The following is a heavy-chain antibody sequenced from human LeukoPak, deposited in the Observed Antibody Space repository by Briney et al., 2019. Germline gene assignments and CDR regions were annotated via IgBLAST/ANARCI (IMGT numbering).Heavy chain of an antibody. CDR2: ISDTGGST. D-gene: IGHD3-3*01. CDR1: GFTFSSYG. Sequence: GGSLRLSCVASGFTFSSYGMTWVRQAPGKGLEWVSSISDTGGSTEYADSVKGRLTISRDNAKNSLSLQMSSLRAEDTAVYYCTSSQGGVWGQGTLVTVSS. CDR3: TSSQGGV. J-gene: IGHJ4*02. V-gene: IGHV3-23*01.